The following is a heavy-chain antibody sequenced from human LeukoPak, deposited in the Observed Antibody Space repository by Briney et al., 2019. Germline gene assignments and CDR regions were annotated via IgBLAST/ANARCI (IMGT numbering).Heavy chain of an antibody. J-gene: IGHJ4*02. CDR2: MYTSGST. Sequence: PSQTLSLTCTVSGGSISSGSYYWSCIRQPAGKGLECIGRMYTSGSTNYNPSLKSRVTMSVDTSKNQFSLKVTSVTAADTAVYYCVRQGWSGYSTSWFDFWGQGTLVTVSS. V-gene: IGHV4-61*02. D-gene: IGHD6-13*01. CDR1: GGSISSGSYY. CDR3: VRQGWSGYSTSWFDF.